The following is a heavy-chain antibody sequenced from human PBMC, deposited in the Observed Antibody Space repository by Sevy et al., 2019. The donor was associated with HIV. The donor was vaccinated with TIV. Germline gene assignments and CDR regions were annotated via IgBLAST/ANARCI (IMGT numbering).Heavy chain of an antibody. V-gene: IGHV3-21*01. CDR3: ARRGDYGKPLDY. J-gene: IGHJ4*02. CDR2: ISSSSSYI. CDR1: GFTFSSYS. D-gene: IGHD4-17*01. Sequence: GGSLRLSCAASGFTFSSYSMNWVRQAPGKGLEWVSSISSSSSYIYYADSVKGRFTISRDNAKNSLDLQMNSLRAEDTAVYYCARRGDYGKPLDYWGQGTLVTVSS.